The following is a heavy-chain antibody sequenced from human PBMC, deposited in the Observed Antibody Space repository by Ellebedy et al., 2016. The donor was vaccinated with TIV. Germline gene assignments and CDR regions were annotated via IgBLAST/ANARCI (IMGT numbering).Heavy chain of an antibody. V-gene: IGHV3-7*01. J-gene: IGHJ5*02. CDR1: GFNFRSYW. CDR2: IRQEGDEI. CDR3: ARRASYGDYAVQVNPWFDP. Sequence: PGGSLRLSCAASGFNFRSYWMTWVRQAPGKGLEWVAKIRQEGDEIYYVESVKGRFTISRDNAKSSLFLQMNSRRVEDTAVYYCARRASYGDYAVQVNPWFDPWGQGTLVTVSS. D-gene: IGHD4-17*01.